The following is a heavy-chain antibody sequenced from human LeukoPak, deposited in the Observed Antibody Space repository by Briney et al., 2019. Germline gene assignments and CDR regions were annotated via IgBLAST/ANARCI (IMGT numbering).Heavy chain of an antibody. D-gene: IGHD3-3*01. CDR1: GYTLTELS. V-gene: IGHV1-24*01. CDR3: ARRTSDDFWSGPDFDY. Sequence: GASVKVSCKVSGYTLTELSMHWVRQAPGKGLEWMGGFDPEDGETIYAQKFQGRVTMTRNTSISTAYMELSSLRSEDTAVYYCARRTSDDFWSGPDFDYWGQGTLVTVSS. J-gene: IGHJ4*02. CDR2: FDPEDGET.